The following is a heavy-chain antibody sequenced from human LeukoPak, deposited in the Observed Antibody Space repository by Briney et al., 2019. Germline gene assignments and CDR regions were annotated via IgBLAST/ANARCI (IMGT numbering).Heavy chain of an antibody. D-gene: IGHD1-1*01. CDR3: ARDNTNGDGFDY. J-gene: IGHJ4*02. Sequence: SAPLSLPCTISGGSITSYYWSWIRQPPGKGLEWIGYIYYSGSTNYNPSLKSRVTISVDTSKNRFSLKLSSVTAADTAVYYCARDNTNGDGFDYWGQGTLVTVSS. CDR1: GGSITSYY. V-gene: IGHV4-59*01. CDR2: IYYSGST.